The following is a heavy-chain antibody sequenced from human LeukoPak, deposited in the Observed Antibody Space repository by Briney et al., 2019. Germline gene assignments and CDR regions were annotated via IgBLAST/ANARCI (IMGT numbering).Heavy chain of an antibody. J-gene: IGHJ6*02. CDR1: GFTFGSYA. CDR3: AKAAVADRYYYYGIDV. Sequence: GGSLRLSCAASGFTFGSYAMHWVRQAPGKGLEWVAVISYDGSNKDYADSVKGRFTISRDNSKNTVYLQMNSLRTEDTAVYYCAKAAVADRYYYYGIDVWGQGATVTVSS. CDR2: ISYDGSNK. V-gene: IGHV3-30*04. D-gene: IGHD6-19*01.